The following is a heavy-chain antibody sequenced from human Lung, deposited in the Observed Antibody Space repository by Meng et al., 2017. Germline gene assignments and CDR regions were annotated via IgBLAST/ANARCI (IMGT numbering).Heavy chain of an antibody. Sequence: QGPGPKWGEGRLSPSVTLSLAGFVAGGSVSDYYWSWIRQRPGKGLEWIGEINHSGSTNYNPSLESPATISVDTSQNNLSLKLSSVTAADSAVYYCARGPTTMAHDFDYWGQGTLVTVSS. CDR2: INHSGST. J-gene: IGHJ4*02. V-gene: IGHV4-34*01. CDR1: GGSVSDYY. CDR3: ARGPTTMAHDFDY. D-gene: IGHD4-11*01.